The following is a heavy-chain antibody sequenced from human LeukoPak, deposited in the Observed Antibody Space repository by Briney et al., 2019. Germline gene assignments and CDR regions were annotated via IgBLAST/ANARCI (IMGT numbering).Heavy chain of an antibody. Sequence: SETLSLTCAVSGYSISSGYYWGWIRQPPGKGLEWIGSIYHSGSTYYNPSLKSRVTISVDTSKNQFSLKLSSVTAADTAVYYCARLGSSGRPLDFGYWGQGTLVTVSS. D-gene: IGHD6-19*01. J-gene: IGHJ4*02. V-gene: IGHV4-38-2*01. CDR1: GYSISSGYY. CDR2: IYHSGST. CDR3: ARLGSSGRPLDFGY.